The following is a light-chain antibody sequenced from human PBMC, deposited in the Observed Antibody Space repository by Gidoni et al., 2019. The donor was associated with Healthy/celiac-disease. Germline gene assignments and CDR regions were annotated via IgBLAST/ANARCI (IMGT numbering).Light chain of an antibody. J-gene: IGKJ4*02. CDR3: QQRRNWTQRLT. CDR2: DAS. V-gene: IGKV3-11*01. Sequence: IVLTQSPATLSLSPGERATLSCRASQSVSSYLACYQQKPGQGPRLLIYDASNRATGIPARFSGSGSGTDFTLTISSLEPEDFAVDYCQQRRNWTQRLTFGGGTKVEIK. CDR1: QSVSSY.